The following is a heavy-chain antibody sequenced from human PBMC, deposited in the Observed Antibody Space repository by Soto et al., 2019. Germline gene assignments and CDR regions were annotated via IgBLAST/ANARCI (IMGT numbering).Heavy chain of an antibody. CDR3: ARDGVLSANDY. D-gene: IGHD3-16*01. J-gene: IGHJ4*02. CDR1: GFIFASYT. V-gene: IGHV1-3*01. CDR2: INAAGSDT. Sequence: QVQLVQSGAEVKKPGASLKVSCKASGFIFASYTLHWMRQAPGQRLEWMGWINAAGSDTKYSQKFRGRDTITRDTSASTTYMELSSLTSEDTAIYYCARDGVLSANDYWGQGTLVTVSS.